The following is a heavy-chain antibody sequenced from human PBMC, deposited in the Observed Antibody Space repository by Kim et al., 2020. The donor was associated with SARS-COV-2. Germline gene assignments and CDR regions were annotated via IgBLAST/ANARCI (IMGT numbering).Heavy chain of an antibody. J-gene: IGHJ5*02. D-gene: IGHD3-3*01. CDR3: ARHNYDFWSGYYRQLFHP. V-gene: IGHV4-39*01. CDR1: CGSISSSNYY. CDR2: VFSRGGT. Sequence: SETLSLTCSVSCGSISSSNYYWAWIRQPPGKGLEWIASVFSRGGTYYNPSLDSRVTISVDTSENQLSLKLSSVTAADTAVYFCARHNYDFWSGYYRQLFHPGGRGTLVTVSS.